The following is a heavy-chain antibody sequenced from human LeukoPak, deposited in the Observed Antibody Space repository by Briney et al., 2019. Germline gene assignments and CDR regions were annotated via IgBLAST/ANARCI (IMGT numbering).Heavy chain of an antibody. CDR3: AREGEELWFYSY. V-gene: IGHV4-38-2*02. Sequence: SETLSLTCTVSGYSISSGYYWGWIRQPPGKGLEWIGSIYHSGSTYYNPSLKSRVTISVDTSKNQFSLKLSSVTAADTAVYYCAREGEELWFYSYWGQGTLVTVSS. CDR1: GYSISSGYY. CDR2: IYHSGST. D-gene: IGHD5-18*01. J-gene: IGHJ4*02.